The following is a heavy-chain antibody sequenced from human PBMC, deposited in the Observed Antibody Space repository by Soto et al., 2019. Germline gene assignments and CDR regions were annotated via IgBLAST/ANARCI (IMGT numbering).Heavy chain of an antibody. CDR1: GYAFIAYH. CDR2: INPNSGGT. J-gene: IGHJ4*02. CDR3: ARGQGSGWYEDLDY. V-gene: IGHV1-2*04. D-gene: IGHD6-19*01. Sequence: QVQLLQSGAEVKKPGASVKVSCKASGYAFIAYHMHWVRQAPGQGLEWMGWINPNSGGTNFAQQFQDWITMTRDTSINTVYMELRRLKSDDTAVYYCARGQGSGWYEDLDYLGQGTLVTVSS.